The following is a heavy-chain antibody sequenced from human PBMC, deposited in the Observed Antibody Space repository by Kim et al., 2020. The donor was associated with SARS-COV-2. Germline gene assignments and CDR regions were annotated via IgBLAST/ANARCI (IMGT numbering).Heavy chain of an antibody. CDR2: ISWDGGST. CDR3: AKDISPLDYYFDY. V-gene: IGHV3-43D*03. Sequence: GGSLRLSCAASGFTFDDYAMHWVRQAPGKGLEWVSLISWDGGSTYYADSVKGRFTISRDNSKNSLYLQMNSLRAEDTALYYCAKDISPLDYYFDYWGQGTLVTVSS. CDR1: GFTFDDYA. J-gene: IGHJ4*02.